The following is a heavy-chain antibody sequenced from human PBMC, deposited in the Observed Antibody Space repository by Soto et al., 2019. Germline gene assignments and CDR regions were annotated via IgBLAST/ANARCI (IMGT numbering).Heavy chain of an antibody. CDR1: GGSISSYY. J-gene: IGHJ5*02. V-gene: IGHV4-59*01. Sequence: SETLSLTCTVSGGSISSYYWSWIRQPPGKGLEWIGYIYYSGSTNYNPSLKSRVTISVDTSKNQFSLKLSSVTAADTAVYYCARDQQNWFDPWGQGTLVTVSS. CDR3: ARDQQNWFDP. CDR2: IYYSGST.